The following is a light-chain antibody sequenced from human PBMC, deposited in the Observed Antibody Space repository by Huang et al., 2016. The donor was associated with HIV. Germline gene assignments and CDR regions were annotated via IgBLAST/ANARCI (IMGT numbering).Light chain of an antibody. CDR2: GAS. CDR3: QQYERPPDT. Sequence: EIVLTQSPGTLFLSPGERATLTCRASQSVGSYLAWYQQKPGQAPRLLIYGASTRGTGIPDRFRGGGSGTDFTLSISRLEPEDFAVYYCQQYERPPDTFGPGTKVNIK. CDR1: QSVGSY. J-gene: IGKJ3*01. V-gene: IGKV3-20*01.